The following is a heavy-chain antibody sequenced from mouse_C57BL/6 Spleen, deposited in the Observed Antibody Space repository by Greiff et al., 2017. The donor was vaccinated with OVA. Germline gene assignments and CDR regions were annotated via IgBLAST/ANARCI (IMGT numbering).Heavy chain of an antibody. V-gene: IGHV7-3*01. D-gene: IGHD1-1*01. CDR2: IRNKANGYTT. CDR3: ARYIGSSPRWYFDV. Sequence: EVKLMESGGGLVQPGGSLSLSCAASGFTFTDYYMSWVRQPPGKALEWLGFIRNKANGYTTEYSASVKGRFTISRDNSQSILYLQMNALRAEDSATDYCARYIGSSPRWYFDVWGTGTTVTVSS. CDR1: GFTFTDYY. J-gene: IGHJ1*03.